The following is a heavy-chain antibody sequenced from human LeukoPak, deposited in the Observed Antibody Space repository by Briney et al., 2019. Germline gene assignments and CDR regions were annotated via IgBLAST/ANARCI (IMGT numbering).Heavy chain of an antibody. CDR3: ARVGDGIAVAGTYYMDV. CDR2: MYYSGST. J-gene: IGHJ6*03. CDR1: GGSISSSSYY. V-gene: IGHV4-39*07. Sequence: SETLSLTCTVSGGSISSSSYYWGWIRQPPGKGLEWIGSMYYSGSTYYNPSLKSRVTISVDTSKNQFSLELSSVTAADTAVYYCARVGDGIAVAGTYYMDVWGKGTTVTVSS. D-gene: IGHD6-19*01.